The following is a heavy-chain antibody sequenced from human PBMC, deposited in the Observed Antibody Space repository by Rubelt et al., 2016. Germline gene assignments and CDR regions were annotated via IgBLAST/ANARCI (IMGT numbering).Heavy chain of an antibody. CDR1: GFTFSSYW. V-gene: IGHV3-74*02. Sequence: EVQLVESGGGLAQPGGSLRLSCAASGFTFSSYWMSWVRQAPGKGLVWVSRINSDGSSTSYADSVKGRFTISRDNAKNTLYLQMNSLRAEDTAVYYCARGGVTMIVVVIEDTFDYWGQGTLVTVSS. CDR3: ARGGVTMIVVVIEDTFDY. CDR2: INSDGSST. D-gene: IGHD3-22*01. J-gene: IGHJ4*02.